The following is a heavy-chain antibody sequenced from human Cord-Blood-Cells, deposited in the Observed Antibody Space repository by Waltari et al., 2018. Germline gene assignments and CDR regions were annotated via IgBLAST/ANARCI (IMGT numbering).Heavy chain of an antibody. CDR3: ARARDGYNYNYFDY. CDR2: IIPIFGTA. V-gene: IGHV1-69*01. CDR1: GGTFSSYA. D-gene: IGHD5-12*01. Sequence: QVQLVQSGAEVKKTGSSVKVSCKASGGTFSSYANSWVGQTPGQGLEWMGGIIPIFGTANYAQKFQGRVTITADESTSTAYMELSSLRSEDTAVYYCARARDGYNYNYFDYWGQGTLVTVSS. J-gene: IGHJ4*02.